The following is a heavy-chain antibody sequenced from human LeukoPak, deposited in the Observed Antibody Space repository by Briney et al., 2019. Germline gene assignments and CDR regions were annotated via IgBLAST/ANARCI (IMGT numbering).Heavy chain of an antibody. D-gene: IGHD5-12*01. V-gene: IGHV3-21*01. J-gene: IGHJ5*02. CDR2: ISSSRSYI. CDR1: GFTFSSYG. CDR3: ARGVVATIIHWFDP. Sequence: GGSLRLSCAASGFTFSSYGMSWVRQAPGKGLEWVSSISSSRSYIYYADSVKGRFTISRDNAKNSLYLQMNSLRAEDTAVYYCARGVVATIIHWFDPWGQGTLVTVSS.